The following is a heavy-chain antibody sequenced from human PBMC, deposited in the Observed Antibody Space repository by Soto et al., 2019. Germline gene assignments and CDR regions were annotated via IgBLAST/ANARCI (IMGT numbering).Heavy chain of an antibody. D-gene: IGHD1-7*01. J-gene: IGHJ4*02. CDR3: ARGDNWNYVSTYYFDY. Sequence: GSLRLSCAASGFTFSDYYMSWIRQAPGKGLEWVSYISSSSSYTNYADSVKGRFTISRDNAKNSLYLQMNSLRAEDTAVYYCARGDNWNYVSTYYFDYWGQGTLVTFSS. V-gene: IGHV3-11*06. CDR1: GFTFSDYY. CDR2: ISSSSSYT.